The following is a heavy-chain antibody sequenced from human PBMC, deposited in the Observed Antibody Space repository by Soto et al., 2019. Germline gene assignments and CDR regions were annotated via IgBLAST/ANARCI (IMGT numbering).Heavy chain of an antibody. V-gene: IGHV4-31*03. CDR1: GGSISSGGYY. J-gene: IGHJ3*02. D-gene: IGHD3-22*01. CDR2: IYYSGST. CDR3: AATTYYYDSSGSRGWAFDI. Sequence: QVQLQESGPGLVKPSQTLSLTCTVSGGSISSGGYYWSWIRQHPGKGLEWIGYIYYSGSTYYNPSLKSRVNISVDPSKNPFSLKLSSVTAADTAVYYCAATTYYYDSSGSRGWAFDIWGQGTMVTVSS.